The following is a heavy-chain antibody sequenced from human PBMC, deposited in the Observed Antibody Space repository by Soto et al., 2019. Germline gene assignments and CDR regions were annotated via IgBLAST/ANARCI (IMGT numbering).Heavy chain of an antibody. D-gene: IGHD4-17*01. CDR1: GYTFTSYD. J-gene: IGHJ4*02. V-gene: IGHV1-8*01. Sequence: QVQLVQSGAEVKKPGASVKVSCKASGYTFTSYDINWVRQATGQGLEWMGWMNPNSVNTGYAQKFQGRVTMTRNTSISTAFMELGSLRSEDTAVYYCARVRDGDYGLDYWGKGTLVTVSS. CDR2: MNPNSVNT. CDR3: ARVRDGDYGLDY.